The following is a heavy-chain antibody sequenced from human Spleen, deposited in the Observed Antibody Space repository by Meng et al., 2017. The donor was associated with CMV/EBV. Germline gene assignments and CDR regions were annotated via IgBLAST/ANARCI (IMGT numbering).Heavy chain of an antibody. CDR1: GFTFSDYY. Sequence: GGSLRLSCAASGFTFSDYYMSWVRQAPGKGLEWVSGITGSGLTTDYADSVKGRFTISRGNSRNTLYLQMNGLRAEDTAVYYCAKDKAMEMDVWGQGTTVTVSS. CDR2: ITGSGLTT. V-gene: IGHV3-23*01. J-gene: IGHJ6*02. D-gene: IGHD1-1*01. CDR3: AKDKAMEMDV.